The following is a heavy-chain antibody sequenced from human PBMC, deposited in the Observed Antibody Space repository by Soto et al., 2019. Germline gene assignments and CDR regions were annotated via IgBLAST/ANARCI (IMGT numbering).Heavy chain of an antibody. CDR2: VNDGGRP. V-gene: IGHV4-34*01. Sequence: QVQLQQWGAGLLKPSETLSLTCAVYGGSFSAYYWSWIRQPPGKGLEWIGEVNDGGRPNYSVSLKSRLTISMETSKNQLSLKLSSVTAADTAVYYCARLGYYHSGGPPWGQGTLVTVSS. J-gene: IGHJ4*02. D-gene: IGHD3-22*01. CDR3: ARLGYYHSGGPP. CDR1: GGSFSAYY.